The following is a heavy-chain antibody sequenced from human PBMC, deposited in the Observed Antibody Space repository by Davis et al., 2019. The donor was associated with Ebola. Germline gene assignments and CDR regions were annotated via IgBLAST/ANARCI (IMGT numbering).Heavy chain of an antibody. Sequence: ASVKVSCKTSGYTFNRYGVTWVRQAPGQGLEWMGWISAYNGNTNYAQILQGRVTMTTDTSTGTAYMELRSLRSEDTAVYYCARDQIVVVVAATLVTHYYYGMDVWGKGTTVTVSS. CDR3: ARDQIVVVVAATLVTHYYYGMDV. V-gene: IGHV1-18*01. J-gene: IGHJ6*04. CDR2: ISAYNGNT. CDR1: GYTFNRYG. D-gene: IGHD2-15*01.